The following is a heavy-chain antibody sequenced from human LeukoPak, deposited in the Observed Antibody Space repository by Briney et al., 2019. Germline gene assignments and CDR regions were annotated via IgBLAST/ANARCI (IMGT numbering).Heavy chain of an antibody. CDR3: ARHLDYYYDSSGYSDY. CDR2: IYYSGST. J-gene: IGHJ4*02. CDR1: GGSISSYY. D-gene: IGHD3-22*01. V-gene: IGHV4-59*01. Sequence: PSETLSLTCTVSGGSISSYYWSWIRQPPGKGLEWIGYIYYSGSTNYNPSLKSRVTISVDTSKNQFSLKLSSVTAADTAVYYCARHLDYYYDSSGYSDYWGQGTLVTVSS.